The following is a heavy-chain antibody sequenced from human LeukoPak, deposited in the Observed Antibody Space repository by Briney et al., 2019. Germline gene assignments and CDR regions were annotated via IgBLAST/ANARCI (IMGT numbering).Heavy chain of an antibody. J-gene: IGHJ4*02. V-gene: IGHV4-59*01. CDR1: GGSISSYY. CDR2: IYYSGST. D-gene: IGHD3-9*01. Sequence: PSETLSLTCTVSGGSISSYYWSWIRQPPGKGLEWIGYIYYSGSTNYNPSLKSRVTISVDTSKNQFSLKLSSVTAADTAVYYCARGSRSRRDMRYYYWGQGTLVTVSS. CDR3: ARGSRSRRDMRYYY.